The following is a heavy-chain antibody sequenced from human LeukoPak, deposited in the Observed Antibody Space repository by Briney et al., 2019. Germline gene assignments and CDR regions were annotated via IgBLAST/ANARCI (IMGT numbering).Heavy chain of an antibody. CDR2: IYPGDSDT. D-gene: IGHD3-22*01. Sequence: RGESLQISCKGSGYSFTSYWIGWVRQLPGKGLEWMGIIYPGDSDTRYSPSFQGQVTISADKSISTAYLQWSSLKASDTAMYYCARHSRITMIVVDSAYYGMDVWGQGTTVTVSS. CDR1: GYSFTSYW. V-gene: IGHV5-51*01. CDR3: ARHSRITMIVVDSAYYGMDV. J-gene: IGHJ6*02.